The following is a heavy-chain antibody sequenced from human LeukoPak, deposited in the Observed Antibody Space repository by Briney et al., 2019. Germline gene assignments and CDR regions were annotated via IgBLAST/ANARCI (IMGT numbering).Heavy chain of an antibody. J-gene: IGHJ4*02. V-gene: IGHV3-7*01. CDR2: INQDGSEK. D-gene: IGHD3-10*01. CDR3: ARHAQWFGQFQYHFDY. Sequence: PGGSLRLSCAASGFSFSSYWMSWVRQAPGKGLERVANINQDGSEKYYVDSVKGRFTVSRDNAKNSLYVQMNSLRAEDTAVYYCARHAQWFGQFQYHFDYWGQGTLVTVSS. CDR1: GFSFSSYW.